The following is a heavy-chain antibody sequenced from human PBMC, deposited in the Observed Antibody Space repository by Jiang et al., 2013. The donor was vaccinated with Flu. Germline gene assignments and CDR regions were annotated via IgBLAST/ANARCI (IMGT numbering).Heavy chain of an antibody. CDR3: AASSGFNTAFYGMDV. Sequence: RLEWIGWIVVGSGHTNHAQKFQERVTITRDMSTTTAYMELSSLRSEDTAVYYCAASSGFNTAFYGMDVWGQGTPVTVSS. D-gene: IGHD5-24*01. V-gene: IGHV1-58*01. J-gene: IGHJ6*02. CDR2: IVVGSGHT.